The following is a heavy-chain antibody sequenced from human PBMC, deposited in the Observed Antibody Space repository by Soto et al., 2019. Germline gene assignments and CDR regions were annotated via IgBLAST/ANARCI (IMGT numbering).Heavy chain of an antibody. V-gene: IGHV1-2*02. Sequence: ASVKVSCKASGYTFTGYYMHWVRQAPGQGLEWMGWINPNSGGTNYAQKFQGRVTMTRDTSISTAYMELNTLRPEDTAMYYCARVAYWGPGTQVTVSS. J-gene: IGHJ4*02. CDR2: INPNSGGT. CDR3: ARVAY. CDR1: GYTFTGYY.